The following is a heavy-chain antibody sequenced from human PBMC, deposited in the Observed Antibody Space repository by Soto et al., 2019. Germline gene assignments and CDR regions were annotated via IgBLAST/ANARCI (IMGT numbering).Heavy chain of an antibody. CDR2: IYYSGST. CDR3: ARDHYSSGWYPRGYYYYGMDV. D-gene: IGHD6-19*01. J-gene: IGHJ6*02. Sequence: SETLSLTCTVSGGSISSGGYYWSWIRQHPGKGLEWIGYIYYSGSTYYNPSLKSRVTIPVDTSKNQFSLKLSSVTAADTAVHYCARDHYSSGWYPRGYYYYGMDVWGQGTTVTVSS. V-gene: IGHV4-31*03. CDR1: GGSISSGGYY.